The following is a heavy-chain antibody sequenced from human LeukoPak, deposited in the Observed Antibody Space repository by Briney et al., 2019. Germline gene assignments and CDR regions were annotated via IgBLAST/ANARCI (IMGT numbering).Heavy chain of an antibody. CDR3: ARGGDSSGNFDY. CDR2: INPNSGGT. J-gene: IGHJ4*02. V-gene: IGHV1-2*02. CDR1: GYTFTGYY. D-gene: IGHD6-19*01. Sequence: ASVTVSCKASGYTFTGYYMHLVRQAPGQGLEWMGWINPNSGGTNYAQKFQGRVTMTRDTSISTAYMQLSRLRSDDTAVYYCARGGDSSGNFDYWGQGTLATVSS.